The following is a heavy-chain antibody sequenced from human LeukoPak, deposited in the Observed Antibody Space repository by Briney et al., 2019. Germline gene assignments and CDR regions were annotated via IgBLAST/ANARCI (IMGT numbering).Heavy chain of an antibody. CDR1: GGSFSGYY. Sequence: SETLSLTCAVYGGSFSGYYWSWIRQPPGKGLEWIGEINHSGSTNYNPPLKSRVTISVDTSKNQFSLKLSSVTAADTAVYYCARSDGHSGHYYDSSGYYSYWGQGTLVTVSS. J-gene: IGHJ4*02. CDR3: ARSDGHSGHYYDSSGYYSY. V-gene: IGHV4-34*01. CDR2: INHSGST. D-gene: IGHD3-22*01.